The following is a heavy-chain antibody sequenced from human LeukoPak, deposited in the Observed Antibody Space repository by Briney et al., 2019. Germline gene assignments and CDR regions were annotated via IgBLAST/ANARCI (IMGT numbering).Heavy chain of an antibody. CDR1: GFTFSDHG. Sequence: GGSLRLSCAAAGFTFSDHGMNWVRQTPGKGLEWVSGVTPNGGTPGYADSVRGRFTISRDNAKNSLYLQMNSLRAEDTALYYCAKGQQLVLNDFDYWGQGTLVTVSS. J-gene: IGHJ4*02. D-gene: IGHD6-13*01. CDR2: VTPNGGTP. V-gene: IGHV3-20*04. CDR3: AKGQQLVLNDFDY.